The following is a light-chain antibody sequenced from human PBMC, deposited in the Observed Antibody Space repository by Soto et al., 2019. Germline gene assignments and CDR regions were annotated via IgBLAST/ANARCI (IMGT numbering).Light chain of an antibody. Sequence: DIALTQSPATLSLSPGERATLSCWASQSVSTYLAWYQQKPGQAPRLLIYDASSRATGIPARFSGSGSGTDFTLTISSVEPEDFAVYYCQQRSNWITFGQGTRLEIK. CDR3: QQRSNWIT. CDR1: QSVSTY. CDR2: DAS. V-gene: IGKV3-11*01. J-gene: IGKJ5*01.